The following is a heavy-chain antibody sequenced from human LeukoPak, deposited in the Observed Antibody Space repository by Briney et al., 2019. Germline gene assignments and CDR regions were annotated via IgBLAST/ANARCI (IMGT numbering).Heavy chain of an antibody. CDR1: GFTFSSYA. V-gene: IGHV3-23*01. CDR2: ISGSGGST. Sequence: PGGSLRLSCVASGFTFSSYAMSWVRQPPGKGLEWVSVISGSGGSTYYADSVKGRFTISRDSSKNTLYLQMNSLRAEDTAVYCCARCPSSGYYSRLDYWGQGSLVTVSA. CDR3: ARCPSSGYYSRLDY. J-gene: IGHJ4*02. D-gene: IGHD3-22*01.